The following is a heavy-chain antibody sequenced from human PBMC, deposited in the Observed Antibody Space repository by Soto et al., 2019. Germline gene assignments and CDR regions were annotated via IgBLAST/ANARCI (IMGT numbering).Heavy chain of an antibody. J-gene: IGHJ5*02. CDR1: GFTVKDAW. D-gene: IGHD3-10*01. V-gene: IGHV3-15*06. Sequence: EIQLVESGGGGVKPGESLTLSCAAAGFTVKDAWMHWVRQAPGKGLEGVGLIRSQKDGGATHYAAPVRDRFTISRDDSINTLYLRMNSLKIEDTAVYYCTQLYRDDPWGQGTLVTVSS. CDR2: IRSQKDGGAT. CDR3: TQLYRDDP.